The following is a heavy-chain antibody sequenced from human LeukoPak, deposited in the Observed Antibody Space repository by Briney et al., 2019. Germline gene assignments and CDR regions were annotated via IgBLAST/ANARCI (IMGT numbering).Heavy chain of an antibody. CDR3: ARAVVVVAAMGGGNWFDP. J-gene: IGHJ5*02. D-gene: IGHD2-15*01. V-gene: IGHV4-34*01. Sequence: SETLSLTCAVYGGSFSGYYWSWIRQPPGKGLEWIGEINHSGSTNYNPSLKSRVTISVDTSQNQFSLKLSSVTAADTAVYYCARAVVVVAAMGGGNWFDPWGQGTLVTVSS. CDR2: INHSGST. CDR1: GGSFSGYY.